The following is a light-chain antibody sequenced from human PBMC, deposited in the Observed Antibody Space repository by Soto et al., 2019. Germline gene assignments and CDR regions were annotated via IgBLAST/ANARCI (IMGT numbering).Light chain of an antibody. J-gene: IGKJ5*01. V-gene: IGKV3-20*01. CDR2: GAS. Sequence: EIVLTQSPGTLSLSPGERATLSCRASQSVSSSYLAWYQHKPGQAPRLLISGASRRATGIPDRFSGAGSGTDFTLSISRLEPEDCALYYCQQHDILPNTFGHGTRLENK. CDR3: QQHDILPNT. CDR1: QSVSSSY.